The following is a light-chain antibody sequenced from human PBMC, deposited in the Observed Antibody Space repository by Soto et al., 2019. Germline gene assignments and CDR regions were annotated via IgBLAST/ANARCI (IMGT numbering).Light chain of an antibody. CDR3: QQSFSTPRT. Sequence: DLQMTQSPSSQSASVGDRVTITCRASQSINSYLNWYQQKPGKAPKRLIYAASSLQSGVPSRFSGSGAATDFTLTISSLQPDDFATYYCQQSFSTPRTFGQGTRVEI. CDR2: AAS. V-gene: IGKV1-39*01. J-gene: IGKJ1*01. CDR1: QSINSY.